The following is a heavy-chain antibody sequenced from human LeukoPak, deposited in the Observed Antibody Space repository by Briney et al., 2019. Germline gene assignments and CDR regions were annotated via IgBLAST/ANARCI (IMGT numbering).Heavy chain of an antibody. CDR1: GGSISSSSYY. CDR3: ARTHPFTTD. V-gene: IGHV4-39*07. Sequence: SETLSLTCTVSGGSISSSSYYWGWIRQPPGKGLEWIGSIYYSGSTYYNPSLKSRVTISVDTSKNQFSLKLSSVTAADTAVYYCARTHPFTTDWGQGTLVTVSS. J-gene: IGHJ4*02. CDR2: IYYSGST. D-gene: IGHD4-17*01.